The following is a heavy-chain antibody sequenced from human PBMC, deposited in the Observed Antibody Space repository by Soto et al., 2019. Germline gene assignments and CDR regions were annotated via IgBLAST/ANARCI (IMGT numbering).Heavy chain of an antibody. D-gene: IGHD6-19*01. CDR1: GFTFSSYA. V-gene: IGHV3-23*01. J-gene: IGHJ4*02. CDR2: ISGSGVST. CDR3: AKVVGYSSGYDYFDY. Sequence: EVQLLGSGGGLVQPGGSLRLSCAASGFTFSSYAMSWVRQAPGKGLEWVSGISGSGVSTHYADSVKGRFTISRDNSKNTLYLQMNSLRAEDTAAYYCAKVVGYSSGYDYFDYWGQGTLVTVSS.